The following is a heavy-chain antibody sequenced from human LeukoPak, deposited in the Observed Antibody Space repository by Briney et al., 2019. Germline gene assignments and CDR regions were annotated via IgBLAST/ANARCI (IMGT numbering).Heavy chain of an antibody. CDR2: IYTSGST. V-gene: IGHV4-61*02. Sequence: SETLSLTCTVSGGSIISGSYYWSWIRQPAGKGLEWIGRIYTSGSTNYNPSLKSRVTISVDTSKNQFSLKLSSVTAADTAVYYCARELKYYDILTGYYTEGEDWGQGTLVTVSS. CDR1: GGSIISGSYY. D-gene: IGHD3-9*01. CDR3: ARELKYYDILTGYYTEGED. J-gene: IGHJ4*02.